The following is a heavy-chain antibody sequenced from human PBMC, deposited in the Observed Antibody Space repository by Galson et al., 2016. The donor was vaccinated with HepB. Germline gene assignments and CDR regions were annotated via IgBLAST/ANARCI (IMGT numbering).Heavy chain of an antibody. CDR1: GSTFTTFA. V-gene: IGHV1-3*01. CDR3: ARDAMGATKYFDY. J-gene: IGHJ4*02. CDR2: INAGNGNT. Sequence: SVKVSCKASGSTFTTFAFHWVRQAPGQRLEWMGWINAGNGNTKYSQKFKDRVTITRDTPATTVYMHLTTVTSEDTALYFCARDAMGATKYFDYWGQGTLITVS. D-gene: IGHD5-12*01.